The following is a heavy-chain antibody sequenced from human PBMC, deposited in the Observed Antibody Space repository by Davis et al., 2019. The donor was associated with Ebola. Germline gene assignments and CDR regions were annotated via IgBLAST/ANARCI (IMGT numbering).Heavy chain of an antibody. CDR3: AREEGYCSGGSCYSGYFDY. J-gene: IGHJ4*02. CDR2: INHSGST. V-gene: IGHV4-39*07. D-gene: IGHD2-15*01. CDR1: GGSISSSSYY. Sequence: MPSETLSLTCTVSGGSISSSSYYWGWIRQPPGKGLEWIGEINHSGSTNYNPSLKSRVTISVDTSKNQFSLKLSSVTAADTAVYYCAREEGYCSGGSCYSGYFDYWGQGTLVTVSS.